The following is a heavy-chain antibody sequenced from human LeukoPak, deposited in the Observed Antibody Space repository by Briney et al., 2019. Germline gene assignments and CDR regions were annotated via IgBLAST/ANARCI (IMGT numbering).Heavy chain of an antibody. CDR1: GDSVSSNSAA. CDR3: ARDLTSAAAGEKGSYYFDY. Sequence: SQTLSLTCAISGDSVSSNSAAWNWIRQSPSRGLEWLGRTYYRSKWYNDYAVSVKSRITINPDTSKNQFSLQLNSVTPEDTAVYYCARDLTSAAAGEKGSYYFDYWGQGTLVTVSS. CDR2: TYYRSKWYN. J-gene: IGHJ4*02. D-gene: IGHD6-13*01. V-gene: IGHV6-1*01.